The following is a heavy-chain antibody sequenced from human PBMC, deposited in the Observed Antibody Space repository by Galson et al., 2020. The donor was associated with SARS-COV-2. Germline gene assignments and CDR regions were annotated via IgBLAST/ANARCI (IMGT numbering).Heavy chain of an antibody. CDR1: GSSVNSDYFY. J-gene: IGHJ4*02. CDR3: ARGRRSNGSVSFAVDF. V-gene: IGHV4-61*01. CDR2: IYSSGST. D-gene: IGHD2-8*01. Sequence: ASQTLSLTCSVSGSSVNSDYFYWTWIRQPPGKGLEWIGYIYSSGSTHYNPSLKSRFTISSDTSKNQLSLEVSSVPAADTAVYYCARGRRSNGSVSFAVDFWGRGTLVTVAS.